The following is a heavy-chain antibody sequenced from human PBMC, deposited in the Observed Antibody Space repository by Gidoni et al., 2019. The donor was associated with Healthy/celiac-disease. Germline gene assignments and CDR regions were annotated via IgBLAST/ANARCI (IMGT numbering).Heavy chain of an antibody. CDR1: GGSFSGYY. D-gene: IGHD6-19*01. J-gene: IGHJ4*02. CDR3: ARAQGSGWYFRRGPFDY. Sequence: QVQLQQWGAGLLKPSETLSLTCAVYGGSFSGYYWSWIRQPPGKGLEWIGEINHSGSTNYNPSLKSRVTRSVDTSKNQFSLKLSSMTAADTAVYYCARAQGSGWYFRRGPFDYWGQGTLVTVSS. V-gene: IGHV4-34*01. CDR2: INHSGST.